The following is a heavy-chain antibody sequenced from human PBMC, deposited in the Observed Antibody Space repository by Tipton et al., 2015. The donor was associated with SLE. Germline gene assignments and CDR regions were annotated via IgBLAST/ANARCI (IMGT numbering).Heavy chain of an antibody. CDR3: ARGQLGELDS. V-gene: IGHV4-61*02. J-gene: IGHJ4*02. CDR2: IYTSGST. Sequence: TLSLTCTVSGGSISSGSYYWSWIRQPAGKGLEWIGRIYTSGSTNYNPSLKSRVTISVDTSKNQFSLKLSSVTAADTAVYYCARGQLGELDSWGQGTLVTVSS. D-gene: IGHD7-27*01. CDR1: GGSISSGSYY.